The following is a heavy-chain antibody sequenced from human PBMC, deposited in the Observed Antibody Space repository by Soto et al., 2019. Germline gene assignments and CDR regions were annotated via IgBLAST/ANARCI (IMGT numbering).Heavy chain of an antibody. CDR2: ISYGGGST. V-gene: IGHV3-23*01. CDR3: AKGVRWLPYMDV. D-gene: IGHD5-12*01. Sequence: GGPLRLSCAASGFTFSTYAMSWVRQSPGKGLEWVSVISYGGGSTYYADSVKGRFTISRDNSKNTLYLQMSSLRAEDTAVYYCAKGVRWLPYMDVWGKGTTVTVSS. CDR1: GFTFSTYA. J-gene: IGHJ6*03.